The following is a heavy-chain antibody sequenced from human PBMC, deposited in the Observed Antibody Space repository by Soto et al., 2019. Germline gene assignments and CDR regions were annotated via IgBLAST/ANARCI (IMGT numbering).Heavy chain of an antibody. J-gene: IGHJ6*02. Sequence: PGGSLRLSGAVSVFTFTDYAMTWVREAPGKGLEWVSTLSGSGISTYDADFVKGRFTISRDNSKNMLYLQMNSLRAEDTAIYYCAKELVGALYFGMDVWGQGTTVTVSS. V-gene: IGHV3-23*01. CDR1: VFTFTDYA. CDR3: AKELVGALYFGMDV. D-gene: IGHD6-6*01. CDR2: LSGSGIST.